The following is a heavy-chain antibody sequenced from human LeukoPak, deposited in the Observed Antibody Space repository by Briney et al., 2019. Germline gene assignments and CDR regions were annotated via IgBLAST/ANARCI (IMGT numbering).Heavy chain of an antibody. CDR2: INTDKGNT. CDR3: SRSYAYGDAGLPRD. CDR1: GCTFTNYG. Sequence: ASVKVSCKASGCTFTNYGISWVRQAPGQGLEWMGWINTDKGNTNYAQKLQGRVTMTTDISTSTAYMELRSLRSDDTAVYYCSRSYAYGDAGLPRDWGQGTLVTVSS. D-gene: IGHD4-17*01. J-gene: IGHJ4*02. V-gene: IGHV1-18*01.